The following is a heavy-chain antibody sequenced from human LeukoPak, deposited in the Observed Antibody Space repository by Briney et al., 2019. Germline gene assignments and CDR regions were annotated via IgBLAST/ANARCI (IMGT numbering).Heavy chain of an antibody. CDR1: GLTFSTSS. D-gene: IGHD1-14*01. J-gene: IGHJ4*02. CDR2: IGPTGSDR. V-gene: IGHV3-21*06. Sequence: PGGSLRLSCTASGLTFSTSSFNWVRQAPGKGLEWVASIGPTGSDRYHADSIKGRFTISRDNANNFLYLQMNSLRAEDTAVYYCATETNGRQYDYWGQGTLLTVSS. CDR3: ATETNGRQYDY.